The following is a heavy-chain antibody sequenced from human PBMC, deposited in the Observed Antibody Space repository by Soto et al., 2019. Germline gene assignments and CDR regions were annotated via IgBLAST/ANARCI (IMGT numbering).Heavy chain of an antibody. V-gene: IGHV6-1*01. CDR3: ARDLETYYDFWSGYHYYYYGMDV. Sequence: PSQTLSLTCAISGDSVSSNSAAWNWIRQSPSRGLEWLGRTYYRSKWYNDYAVSVKSRITINPDTSKNQFSLQLNSVTPEDTPVYYCARDLETYYDFWSGYHYYYYGMDVWGQGTTVTVSS. J-gene: IGHJ6*02. CDR2: TYYRSKWYN. CDR1: GDSVSSNSAA. D-gene: IGHD3-3*01.